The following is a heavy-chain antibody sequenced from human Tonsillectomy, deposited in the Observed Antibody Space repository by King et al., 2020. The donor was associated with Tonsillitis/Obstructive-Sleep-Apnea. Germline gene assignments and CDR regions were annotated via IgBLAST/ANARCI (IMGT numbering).Heavy chain of an antibody. CDR2: INHSGNT. V-gene: IGHV4-34*01. CDR3: ARYYCSGGSCYPNFDS. D-gene: IGHD2-15*01. J-gene: IGHJ4*02. CDR1: GGSFSGYY. Sequence: VQLQQWGAGLLKPSETLSLTCAVYGGSFSGYYWNWTRQPPGKGLEWIGEINHSGNTNYNPSLKSRVTISVDTSKNQFSLKLSSVTAADTAVYYCARYYCSGGSCYPNFDSWGQGTLVTVSS.